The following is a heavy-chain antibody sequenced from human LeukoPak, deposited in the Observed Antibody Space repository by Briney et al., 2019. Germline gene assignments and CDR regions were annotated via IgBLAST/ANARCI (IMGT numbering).Heavy chain of an antibody. J-gene: IGHJ4*02. CDR2: IGSTGNTI. CDR3: VRVLSAAVVDY. CDR1: GFTFSTYE. V-gene: IGHV3-48*03. Sequence: GGSLRLSCAASGFTFSTYEMHWVRQAPGKGLEWVSYIGSTGNTIYYADSVKGRFTVSRDNAKSSVYLQMNSLRAEDTAVYYCVRVLSAAVVDYWGQGTLVTVSS. D-gene: IGHD6-13*01.